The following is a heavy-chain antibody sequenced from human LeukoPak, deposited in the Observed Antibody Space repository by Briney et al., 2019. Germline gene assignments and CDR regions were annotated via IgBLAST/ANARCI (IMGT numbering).Heavy chain of an antibody. J-gene: IGHJ3*02. CDR2: ISSGSSTI. CDR3: ARDRLYYYGPDAFDI. Sequence: GGSLRLSCAASGFTFSNYNMNWVRKAPGKGLGWGSYISSGSSTIYYADSVKGRFTISRDNAKNSLYLQMNSLGAEDTAVYYCARDRLYYYGPDAFDIWGQGTMVTVSS. D-gene: IGHD3-10*01. V-gene: IGHV3-48*01. CDR1: GFTFSNYN.